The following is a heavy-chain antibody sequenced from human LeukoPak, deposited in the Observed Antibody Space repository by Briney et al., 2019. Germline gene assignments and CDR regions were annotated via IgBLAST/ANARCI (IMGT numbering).Heavy chain of an antibody. CDR2: IYYSGST. CDR3: ASHRIAAAGSRGYYFDY. CDR1: GGSISSSSYY. V-gene: IGHV4-39*07. Sequence: PSETLSLTCTVSGGSISSSSYYWGWIRQPPGKGLEWIGSIYYSGSTNYNPSLKSRVTISVDTSKNQFSLKLSSVTAADTAVYYCASHRIAAAGSRGYYFDYWGQGTLVTVSS. J-gene: IGHJ4*02. D-gene: IGHD6-13*01.